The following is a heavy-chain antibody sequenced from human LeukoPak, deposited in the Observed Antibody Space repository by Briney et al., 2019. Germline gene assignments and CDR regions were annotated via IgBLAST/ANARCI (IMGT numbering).Heavy chain of an antibody. Sequence: PGGSLRLSCTASGFMLSNYWMNWVRQAPGKGLEWVANVRQDGSQIRYVDSVKGRFTIARDNAKNSLYLQMNSLGVEDTGMYYCARHPETNSAYFQTWGQGTLVTVSS. CDR1: GFMLSNYW. CDR3: ARHPETNSAYFQT. CDR2: VRQDGSQI. V-gene: IGHV3-7*01. D-gene: IGHD2/OR15-2a*01. J-gene: IGHJ4*02.